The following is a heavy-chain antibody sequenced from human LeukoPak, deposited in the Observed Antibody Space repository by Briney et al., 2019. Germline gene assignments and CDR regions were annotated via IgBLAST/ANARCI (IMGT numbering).Heavy chain of an antibody. J-gene: IGHJ6*02. CDR3: ARDSTWAVQGPWGMDV. Sequence: SQTLSLTCTVSGDFISRGTYYWSWIRQHPGEGLEWIGNVFYTGSTNNNPSLKGRVIISVDRSKNQFSLKLNSVTAADTAVYYCARDSTWAVQGPWGMDVWGQGTTVTVSS. CDR2: VFYTGST. V-gene: IGHV4-31*03. CDR1: GDFISRGTYY. D-gene: IGHD1-26*01.